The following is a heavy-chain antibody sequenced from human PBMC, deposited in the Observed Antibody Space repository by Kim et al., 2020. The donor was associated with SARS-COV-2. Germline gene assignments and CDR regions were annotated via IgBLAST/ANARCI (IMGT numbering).Heavy chain of an antibody. CDR1: GFTFSDYY. CDR3: ARGDELELLMGYGMDV. D-gene: IGHD1-7*01. CDR2: ISSSSSYT. J-gene: IGHJ6*02. Sequence: GGSLRLSCAASGFTFSDYYMSWIRQAPGKGLEWVSYISSSSSYTNYADSVKGRFTISRDNAKNSLYLQMNSLRAEDTAVYYCARGDELELLMGYGMDVWGQGTTVTVSS. V-gene: IGHV3-11*05.